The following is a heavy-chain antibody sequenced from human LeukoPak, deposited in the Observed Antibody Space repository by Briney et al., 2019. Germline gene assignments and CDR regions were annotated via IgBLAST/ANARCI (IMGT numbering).Heavy chain of an antibody. V-gene: IGHV4-38-2*02. D-gene: IGHD3-9*01. J-gene: IGHJ4*02. CDR1: GYSISSGYH. CDR2: IYHSGST. CDR3: ARAGVGVRDFDWLSPRALFY. Sequence: PSETLSLTCTVSGYSISSGYHWGWIRQPPGKGLEWIGSIYHSGSTYYNPSLKSRVTISVDTSKNQFSLKLSSVTAADTAVYYCARAGVGVRDFDWLSPRALFYWGQGTLVTVSS.